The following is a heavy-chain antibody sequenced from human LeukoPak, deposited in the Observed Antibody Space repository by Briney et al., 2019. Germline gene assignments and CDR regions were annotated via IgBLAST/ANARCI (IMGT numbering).Heavy chain of an antibody. CDR1: GFTFSNHA. D-gene: IGHD3-22*01. CDR2: ISYNGVTT. CDR3: ARGLDSSSWARVFDF. Sequence: GGSRRLSCAASGFTFSNHAMSWVRQAPGKGPGWVAIISYNGVTTYYADSVKGRVSFSRDNSKTMMYLEMNSLRAEDTAVYFCARGLDSSSWARVFDFWGPGTLLIVSS. J-gene: IGHJ4*02. V-gene: IGHV3-23*01.